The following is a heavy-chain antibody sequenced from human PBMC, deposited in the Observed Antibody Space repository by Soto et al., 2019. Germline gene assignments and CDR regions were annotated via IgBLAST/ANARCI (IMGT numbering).Heavy chain of an antibody. CDR1: GFTFSSYG. CDR3: ARELYCSGGSCYHAPAY. D-gene: IGHD2-15*01. Sequence: QVQLVESGGGVVQPGRSLRLSCAASGFTFSSYGMHWVRQAPGKGLEWVAVIWYDGSNKYYADSVKCRFTISRDNSKNTLYLQMNSLRAEDTAVYYCARELYCSGGSCYHAPAYWGQGTLVTVSS. CDR2: IWYDGSNK. V-gene: IGHV3-33*01. J-gene: IGHJ4*02.